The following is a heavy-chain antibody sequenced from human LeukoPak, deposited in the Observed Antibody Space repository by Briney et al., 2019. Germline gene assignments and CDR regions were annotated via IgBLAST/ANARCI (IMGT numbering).Heavy chain of an antibody. J-gene: IGHJ4*02. CDR3: ARGRERGSSSSFTDY. V-gene: IGHV1-8*03. D-gene: IGHD6-6*01. Sequence: GASVKVSCKASGYTFTSYDINWVRQATGQGLEWMGWMNPNSANTGYAQKFQGRDTITRNISISTTYMELSSLRFEDTAVYYCARGRERGSSSSFTDYWGQGTLVIVSS. CDR1: GYTFTSYD. CDR2: MNPNSANT.